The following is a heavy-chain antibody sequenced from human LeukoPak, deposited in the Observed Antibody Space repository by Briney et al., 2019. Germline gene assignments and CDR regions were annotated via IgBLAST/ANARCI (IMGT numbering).Heavy chain of an antibody. CDR3: TTADSSEFDY. D-gene: IGHD3-22*01. CDR1: GFTFSNAW. CDR2: IKSTTDGGTT. V-gene: IGHV3-15*01. J-gene: IGHJ4*02. Sequence: PGGSLRLSCAASGFTFSNAWMSWVRQAPGKGLEWVGRIKSTTDGGTTDYAAPVKGRFTISRDDSKNTLYLQMNSLKTEDTAVYYCTTADSSEFDYWGQGTLVTVSS.